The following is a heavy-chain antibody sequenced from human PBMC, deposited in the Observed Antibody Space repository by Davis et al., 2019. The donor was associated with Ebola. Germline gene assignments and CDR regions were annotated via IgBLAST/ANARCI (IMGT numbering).Heavy chain of an antibody. CDR3: ARGAVGDYALGWFDP. CDR1: GGSFSGYY. Sequence: PGGSLRLSCAVYGGSFSGYYWRWIRQPPGKGLEWIGEINHSGITNYNPSLKSRVTISVDTSKNQFSLKLSSVTAADTAVYYCARGAVGDYALGWFDPWGQGTLVTVSS. J-gene: IGHJ5*02. D-gene: IGHD4-17*01. CDR2: INHSGIT. V-gene: IGHV4-34*01.